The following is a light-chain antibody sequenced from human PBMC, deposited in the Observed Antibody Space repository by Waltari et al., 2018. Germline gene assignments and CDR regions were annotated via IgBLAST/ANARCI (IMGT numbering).Light chain of an antibody. V-gene: IGLV2-11*01. CDR2: DVS. CDR3: CSYAGSYTLWV. CDR1: SSDVGGYNY. J-gene: IGLJ3*02. Sequence: QSALTQPRSVSGSPGQSVTISCTGTSSDVGGYNYVSWYQQHPGKAPKSTLYDVSKRPSGVPDRFSGSKSGNTASLTISGLQAEDEADYCCCSYAGSYTLWVFGGGTQLTVL.